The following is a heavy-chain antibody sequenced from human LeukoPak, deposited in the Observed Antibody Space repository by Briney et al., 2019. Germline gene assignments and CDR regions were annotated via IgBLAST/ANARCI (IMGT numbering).Heavy chain of an antibody. CDR2: ISGSRNYI. CDR1: GFTFSTYS. D-gene: IGHD3-10*01. J-gene: IGHJ3*02. CDR3: ARRSGEGAFDI. V-gene: IGHV3-21*01. Sequence: PGGSLRLSCAASGFTFSTYSMNWVRQAPGKGLEWVSSISGSRNYIYYADSVKGRFTISRDNAKNSLYLQMNSLRAEDTAVYYCARRSGEGAFDIWGQGTMVTVSS.